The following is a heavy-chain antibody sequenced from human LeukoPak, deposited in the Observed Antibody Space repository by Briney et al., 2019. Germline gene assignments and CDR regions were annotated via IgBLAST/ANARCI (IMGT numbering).Heavy chain of an antibody. Sequence: KPSETLSLTCTVSGGSISSGSYYWSWIRQPAGKGLEWIGRIDISGSTTYNPSLKSRVIISVDTSKNQFSLKLNSVTAADTAVYYCVRGSGYDLFDQWGQGTLVTVSS. CDR2: IDISGST. J-gene: IGHJ4*02. CDR1: GGSISSGSYY. CDR3: VRGSGYDLFDQ. D-gene: IGHD5-12*01. V-gene: IGHV4-61*02.